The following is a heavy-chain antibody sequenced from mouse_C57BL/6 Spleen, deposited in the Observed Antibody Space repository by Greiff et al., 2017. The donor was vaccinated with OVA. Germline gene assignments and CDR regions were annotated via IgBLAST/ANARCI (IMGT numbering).Heavy chain of an antibody. CDR3: ARHGASYYYAMDY. D-gene: IGHD6-1*01. V-gene: IGHV2-6-1*01. CDR1: GFSLTSYG. Sequence: QVQLKQSGPGLVAPSQSLSITCTVSGFSLTSYGVHWVRQPPGKGLEWLVVIWSDGSTTYNSALKSRLSISKDNSKSQVFLIMNSLQTDDTAMYYCARHGASYYYAMDYWGQGTSVTVSS. CDR2: IWSDGST. J-gene: IGHJ4*01.